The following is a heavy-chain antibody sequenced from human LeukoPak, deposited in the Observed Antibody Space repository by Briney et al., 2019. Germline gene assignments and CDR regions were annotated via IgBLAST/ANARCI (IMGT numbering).Heavy chain of an antibody. CDR2: ISAYNGNT. V-gene: IGHV1-18*01. Sequence: ASVKVCCKASGYTFTSYGMSWVRQAPGQGLEWMGWISAYNGNTNHAPKLKPRVTMTTDTSTSTAYMELRSLRSDDTAVYYCARYGAVTANFDYGGQGTLVTLSS. D-gene: IGHD2-21*02. J-gene: IGHJ4*02. CDR1: GYTFTSYG. CDR3: ARYGAVTANFDY.